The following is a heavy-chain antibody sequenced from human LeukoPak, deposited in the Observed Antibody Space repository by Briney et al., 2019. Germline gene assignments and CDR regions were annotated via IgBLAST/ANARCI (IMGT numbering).Heavy chain of an antibody. D-gene: IGHD3-3*01. J-gene: IGHJ4*02. V-gene: IGHV3-43*01. Sequence: GGSPRLSCAASGFTFDDYTMHWVRQAPGKGLEWVSLISWDGGSTYYADSVKGRFTISRDNSKNSLYLQMNSLRTEDTALYYCAKDMSRSSYYDFWSGPFDYWGQGTLVTVSS. CDR3: AKDMSRSSYYDFWSGPFDY. CDR2: ISWDGGST. CDR1: GFTFDDYT.